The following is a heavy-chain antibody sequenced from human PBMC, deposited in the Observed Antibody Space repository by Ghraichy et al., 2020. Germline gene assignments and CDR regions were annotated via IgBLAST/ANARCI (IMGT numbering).Heavy chain of an antibody. CDR3: ARGSVFGTSSFWVGYDYNAMDV. V-gene: IGHV4-39*07. Sequence: TLSLTCTVSGASISSTSYYWGWIRQPPGKGLEFIGNIYYSGSTSYNPSLKSRVTISIDTSKNQFSLRLSSVTAADAAVYYCARGSVFGTSSFWVGYDYNAMDVWGQGTTVTVSS. D-gene: IGHD3-3*01. J-gene: IGHJ6*02. CDR1: GASISSTSYY. CDR2: IYYSGST.